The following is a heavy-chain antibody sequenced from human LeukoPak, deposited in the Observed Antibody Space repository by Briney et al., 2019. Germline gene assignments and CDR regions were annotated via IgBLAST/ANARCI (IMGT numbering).Heavy chain of an antibody. CDR3: AKDGGSYGYNDAFDI. CDR2: ISGSGGST. J-gene: IGHJ3*02. V-gene: IGHV3-23*01. CDR1: GFSFSSYW. Sequence: GGSLRLSCVASGFSFSSYWMSWVRQAPGKGLEWVSAISGSGGSTYYADSVKGRFTISRDNSKNTLYLQMNSLRAEDTAVYYCAKDGGSYGYNDAFDIWGQGTMVTVSS. D-gene: IGHD5-18*01.